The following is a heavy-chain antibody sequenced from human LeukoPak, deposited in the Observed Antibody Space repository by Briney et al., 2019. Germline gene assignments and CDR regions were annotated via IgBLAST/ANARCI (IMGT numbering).Heavy chain of an antibody. Sequence: PGGSLRLSCAAAGFTVSSNYMNWVRQAPGKGLEWVSVIYSGGSTYYADSVEGRFTISRDNSKNALYLQMNSLRAEDTAVYYCAKSSRDIYLLAYWGQGTLVTVSS. J-gene: IGHJ4*02. V-gene: IGHV3-53*01. CDR1: GFTVSSNY. CDR3: AKSSRDIYLLAY. CDR2: IYSGGST. D-gene: IGHD2/OR15-2a*01.